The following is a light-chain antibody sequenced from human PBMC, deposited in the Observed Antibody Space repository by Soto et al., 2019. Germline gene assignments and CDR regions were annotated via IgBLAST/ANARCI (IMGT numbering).Light chain of an antibody. CDR1: QNILYTSNDKNY. V-gene: IGKV4-1*01. CDR3: QQYFGTPFT. J-gene: IGKJ4*01. Sequence: DIVMTQSPDSLALSLGEKATINCKSSQNILYTSNDKNYLAWYQLKPGRPPKLLIYWASSRESGVPDRFSGSGSGTDFTLTISSLQAEDGAVYYCQQYFGTPFTSGGGTKLEI. CDR2: WAS.